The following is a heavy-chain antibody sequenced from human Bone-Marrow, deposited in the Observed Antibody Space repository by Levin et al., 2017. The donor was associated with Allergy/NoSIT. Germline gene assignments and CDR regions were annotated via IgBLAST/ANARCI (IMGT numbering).Heavy chain of an antibody. V-gene: IGHV4-4*07. CDR1: GDSIGDFF. D-gene: IGHD3-10*01. J-gene: IGHJ4*02. CDR2: IYTSGRT. CDR3: ARGLGSSYYFDS. Sequence: SQTLSLTCPVSGDSIGDFFWTWVRQPAGKGLEWIGRIYTSGRTTYSLSLKNRVTMSVDTSKNQFSLRLTSVTAADTAMYYCARGLGSSYYFDSWGRGTLVTVTS.